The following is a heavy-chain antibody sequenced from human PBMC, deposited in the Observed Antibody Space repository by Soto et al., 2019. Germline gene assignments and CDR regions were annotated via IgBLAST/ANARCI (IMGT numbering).Heavy chain of an antibody. D-gene: IGHD6-19*01. J-gene: IGHJ5*02. CDR1: GGSISSGGYY. Sequence: PSETLSLTCTVSGGSISSGGYYWSWIRQHPGKGLEWIGYIYYSGSTYYNPSLKSRVTISVDTSKNQFSLKLSSVTAADTAVYYCARTRAVWFDPLGQGTLVTVSS. CDR3: ARTRAVWFDP. CDR2: IYYSGST. V-gene: IGHV4-31*03.